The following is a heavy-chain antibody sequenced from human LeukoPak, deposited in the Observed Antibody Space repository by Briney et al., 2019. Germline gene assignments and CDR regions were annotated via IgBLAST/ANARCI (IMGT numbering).Heavy chain of an antibody. V-gene: IGHV3-53*01. D-gene: IGHD3-10*01. CDR3: ARVGSYYDMDV. Sequence: GGSLRLSCAASGFTVSSKYMNWVRQAPGKGLEWVSVIESGGSTYYADSVKGRFTVSRDNFQNTLYLQMNSLRAEDTAVYYCARVGSYYDMDVWGQGTTVTVSS. CDR1: GFTVSSKY. J-gene: IGHJ6*02. CDR2: IESGGST.